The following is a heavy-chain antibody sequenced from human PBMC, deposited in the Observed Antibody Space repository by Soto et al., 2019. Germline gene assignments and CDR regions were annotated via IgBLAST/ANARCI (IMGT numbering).Heavy chain of an antibody. D-gene: IGHD3-10*01. V-gene: IGHV4-38-2*02. J-gene: IGHJ4*01. CDR3: AALWFGELAFNY. CDR1: GYSISSGYY. Sequence: SETLSLTCSVSGYSISSGYYWGWVRQAPGKGLEWLGSVYHNGIMFHNPSFQSRVTISVDTSKNQFSLNLRSVTAADTAVYYCAALWFGELAFNYWGHGILVTVS. CDR2: VYHNGIM.